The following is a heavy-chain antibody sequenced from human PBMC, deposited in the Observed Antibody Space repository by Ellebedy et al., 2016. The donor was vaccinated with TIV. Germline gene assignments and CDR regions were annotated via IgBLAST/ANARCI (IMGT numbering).Heavy chain of an antibody. CDR1: GFSFSSYG. CDR3: AKAPQGVAGIYYFDS. J-gene: IGHJ4*02. Sequence: PGGSLRLSCAASGFSFSSYGMHWVRQAPSKGLEWVAFIRYDGSNTYSADSVKGRFTISRDDSQSTLYLQMNSLTTDDTAVYYCAKAPQGVAGIYYFDSWGQGTLVTVSS. CDR2: IRYDGSNT. D-gene: IGHD6-19*01. V-gene: IGHV3-30*02.